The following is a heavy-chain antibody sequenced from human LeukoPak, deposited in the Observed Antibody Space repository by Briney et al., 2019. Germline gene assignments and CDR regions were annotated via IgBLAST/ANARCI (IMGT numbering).Heavy chain of an antibody. Sequence: GRSLRLSCAASRVSFSSYSMNSVPEAPGKGVEWVSSISSSSSYIYYADSVKGRFTISRDNAKNSLYLQMNSLSAEDTGVYLCERVRGFYGDYAGDAFDLWGQGTMVTVPS. CDR3: ERVRGFYGDYAGDAFDL. CDR2: ISSSSSYI. CDR1: RVSFSSYS. D-gene: IGHD4-17*01. V-gene: IGHV3-21*01. J-gene: IGHJ3*01.